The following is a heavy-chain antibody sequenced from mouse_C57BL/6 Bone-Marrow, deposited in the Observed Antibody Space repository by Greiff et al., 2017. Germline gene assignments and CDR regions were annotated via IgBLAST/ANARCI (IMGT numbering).Heavy chain of an antibody. CDR2: FHPYNDDT. CDR3: ARSSTFFYYFDY. V-gene: IGHV1-47*01. J-gene: IGHJ2*01. D-gene: IGHD5-1*01. Sequence: LVESGAELVKPGASVKMSCKASGYTFTTYPLEWMKQNHGKSLEWIGNFHPYNDDTKYNEKFKGKATLTVEKSSNTVYLELSRLTSDDSAVYYCARSSTFFYYFDYGGQGTTLTVSS. CDR1: GYTFTTYP.